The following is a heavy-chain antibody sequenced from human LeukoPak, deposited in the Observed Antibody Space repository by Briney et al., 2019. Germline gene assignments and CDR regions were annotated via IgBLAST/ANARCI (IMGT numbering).Heavy chain of an antibody. CDR3: ARESLYPMDV. CDR2: ISSSSSTI. V-gene: IGHV3-48*01. CDR1: GFTFSSYS. D-gene: IGHD5/OR15-5a*01. J-gene: IGHJ6*02. Sequence: GGSLRLSCAASGFTFSSYSMNWVRQAPGKGLEWVSYISSSSSTIYYADSVKGRFTISRDNAKNSLYLQMNSLRAEDTAVCYCARESLYPMDVWGQGTTVTVSS.